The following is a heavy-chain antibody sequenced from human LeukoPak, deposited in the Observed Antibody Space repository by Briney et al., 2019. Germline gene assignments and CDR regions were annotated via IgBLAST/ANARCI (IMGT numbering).Heavy chain of an antibody. CDR1: GYTFTSYG. Sequence: GASVKVSCKASGYTFTSYGISWVRQAPGQGLEWMGWISPYNGNTKYAQKIQGRGTMTTDTSTSTAYMELRSLRSDDTAVYYCARGGLSSVLAAPQTVDHWGQGTLVTVSS. CDR2: ISPYNGNT. J-gene: IGHJ4*02. V-gene: IGHV1-18*01. D-gene: IGHD3-3*02. CDR3: ARGGLSSVLAAPQTVDH.